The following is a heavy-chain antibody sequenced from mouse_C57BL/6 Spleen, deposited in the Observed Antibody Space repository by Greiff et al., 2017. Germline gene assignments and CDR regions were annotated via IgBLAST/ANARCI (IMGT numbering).Heavy chain of an antibody. CDR2: IYPRSGNT. V-gene: IGHV1-81*01. CDR1: GYTFTSYG. Sequence: QVQLQQSGAELARPGASVKLSCKASGYTFTSYGISWVKQRTGQGLEWIGEIYPRSGNTYYNEKFKGKATLTADKSSSTAYMELRSLTSEDSAVYFCARAYTAQATYYAMDYWGQGTSVTVSS. D-gene: IGHD3-2*02. J-gene: IGHJ4*01. CDR3: ARAYTAQATYYAMDY.